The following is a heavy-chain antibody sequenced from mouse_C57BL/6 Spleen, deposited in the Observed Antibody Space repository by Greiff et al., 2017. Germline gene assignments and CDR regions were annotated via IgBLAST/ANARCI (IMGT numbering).Heavy chain of an antibody. CDR2: ISSGGSYT. D-gene: IGHD1-1*01. CDR3: ARRGVVGPYFEV. J-gene: IGHJ1*03. CDR1: GFTFSSYG. Sequence: EVKLMESGGDLVKPGGSLKLSCAASGFTFSSYGMSWVRQTPDKRLEWVATISSGGSYTYYPDSVKGRFTISRDNAKNTLYLQMSSLKSEDTAMYYCARRGVVGPYFEVWGTGTTVTVSS. V-gene: IGHV5-6*02.